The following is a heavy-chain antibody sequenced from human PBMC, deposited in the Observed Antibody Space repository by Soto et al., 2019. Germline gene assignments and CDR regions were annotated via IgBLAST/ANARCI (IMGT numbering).Heavy chain of an antibody. CDR1: GYTFTSYG. D-gene: IGHD1-26*01. J-gene: IGHJ5*02. Sequence: QVQLVQSGAEVKKPGASVKVSCKASGYTFTSYGISWVRQAPGQGLEWMGWISAYNGNTNYAQKLQGRVTMTTDTTXRKXYMELRSLRSDDTAVYYCASAHHPPRGSPHNWFDPWGQGTLVTVSS. CDR2: ISAYNGNT. V-gene: IGHV1-18*01. CDR3: ASAHHPPRGSPHNWFDP.